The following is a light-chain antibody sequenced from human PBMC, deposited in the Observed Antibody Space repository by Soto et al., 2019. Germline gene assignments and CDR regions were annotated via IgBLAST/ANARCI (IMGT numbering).Light chain of an antibody. CDR3: QQYDDSPPWT. CDR1: QSVDTN. Sequence: EIVMTQSPATLSVSPGERATLSCRASQSVDTNLAWYQQKPGQAPRVLIYGASTRAAGIPARFSGSGSGREFTLTISSLQSEDFAVYYCQQYDDSPPWTCGQGTKVESK. V-gene: IGKV3-15*01. J-gene: IGKJ1*01. CDR2: GAS.